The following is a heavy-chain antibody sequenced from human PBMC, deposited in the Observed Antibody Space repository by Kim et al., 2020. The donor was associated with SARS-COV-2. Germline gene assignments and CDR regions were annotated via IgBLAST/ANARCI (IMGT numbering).Heavy chain of an antibody. D-gene: IGHD3-10*01. CDR1: GFTFSSYA. J-gene: IGHJ4*02. CDR2: ISYDGSNK. Sequence: GGSLRPSCAASGFTFSSYAMHWVRQAPGKGLEWVAVISYDGSNKYYADSVKGRFTISRDNSKNTLYLQMNSLRAEDTAVYYCARALSDYWGQGTLVTVSS. CDR3: ARALSDY. V-gene: IGHV3-30-3*01.